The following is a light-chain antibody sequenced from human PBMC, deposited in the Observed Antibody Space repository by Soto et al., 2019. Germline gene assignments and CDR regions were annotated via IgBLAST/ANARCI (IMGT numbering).Light chain of an antibody. CDR3: HQYGGSPPYT. CDR2: GAS. J-gene: IGKJ2*01. CDR1: QSVSSSY. Sequence: EIVLTQSPGTLSLSPGERATLSCRVSQSVSSSYLAWCQQKTGQAPRLLIYGASSRATGIPDRFSGSGSGTDFTLTISRLEPEDFAVYYCHQYGGSPPYTFGQGTKVDIK. V-gene: IGKV3-20*01.